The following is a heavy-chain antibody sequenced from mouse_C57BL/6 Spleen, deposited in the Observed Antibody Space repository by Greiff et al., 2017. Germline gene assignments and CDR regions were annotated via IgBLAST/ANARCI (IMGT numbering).Heavy chain of an antibody. J-gene: IGHJ1*03. V-gene: IGHV5-17*01. CDR2: ISSGSSTI. D-gene: IGHD1-1*01. CDR1: GFTFSDYG. CDR3: ARKVLLRSVEGYFDV. Sequence: EVQGVESGGGLVKPGGSLKLSCAASGFTFSDYGMHWVRQAPEKGLEWVAYISSGSSTIYYADTVKGRFTISRDNAKNTLFLQMTSLRSEDTAMYYCARKVLLRSVEGYFDVWGTGTTVTVSS.